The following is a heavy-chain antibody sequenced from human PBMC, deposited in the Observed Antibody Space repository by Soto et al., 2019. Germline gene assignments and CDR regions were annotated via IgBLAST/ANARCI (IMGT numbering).Heavy chain of an antibody. D-gene: IGHD1-7*01. CDR1: GFTFSNYA. Sequence: PGGSLRLSCAASGFTFSNYAMTWVRQAPGKGLEWVSGLTSSGGSTYYGDSVKGRFTISRDNSRDTLFLQMYSLSAEDTAVYYCAKGGELPYMFSNDYWGQGTLVTVSS. J-gene: IGHJ4*02. V-gene: IGHV3-23*02. CDR2: LTSSGGST. CDR3: AKGGELPYMFSNDY.